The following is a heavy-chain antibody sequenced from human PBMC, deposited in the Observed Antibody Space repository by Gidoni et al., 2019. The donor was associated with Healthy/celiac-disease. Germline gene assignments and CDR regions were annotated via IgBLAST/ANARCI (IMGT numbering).Heavy chain of an antibody. Sequence: EVQLLESGGGLVQPGGFLRLSSAASGFHFSRYVMSWVRQAPGKGLEWVSAISGSGGSTYYAYSVKGRCTISRDDSKNTLYLQMNSLRAEDTAVYYCAKDVGGILTGFDAFDIWGQGTMVTVSS. J-gene: IGHJ3*02. CDR1: GFHFSRYV. V-gene: IGHV3-23*01. CDR2: ISGSGGST. D-gene: IGHD3-9*01. CDR3: AKDVGGILTGFDAFDI.